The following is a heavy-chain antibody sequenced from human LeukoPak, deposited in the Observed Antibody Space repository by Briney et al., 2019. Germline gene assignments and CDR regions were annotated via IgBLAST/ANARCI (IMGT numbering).Heavy chain of an antibody. V-gene: IGHV4-59*01. CDR3: ARDTAVAGTWYFDL. Sequence: SETLSLTCTVSGVSISSYYWSWVRQPPGKGMEWLGYIYYSGSTNYNPSLKSRVTISVDTSKNQFSLKLSSVTAADTAVYYCARDTAVAGTWYFDLWGRGTPVTVSS. J-gene: IGHJ2*01. CDR2: IYYSGST. D-gene: IGHD6-19*01. CDR1: GVSISSYY.